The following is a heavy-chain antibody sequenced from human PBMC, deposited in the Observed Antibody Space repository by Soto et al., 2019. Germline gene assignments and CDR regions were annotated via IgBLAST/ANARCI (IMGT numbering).Heavy chain of an antibody. CDR2: ISAYNGNT. CDR3: ARGGTPIDY. Sequence: QVQLVQSGAEVKKPGASVKVSCKASGYTFTNFGISWVRQAPGQGLEWMGWISAYNGNTNYAQNFQGRVTMTTDTPTSTAYMGLRSLRSDDTAVYYWARGGTPIDYWGQGTLVTVSS. CDR1: GYTFTNFG. D-gene: IGHD3-16*01. V-gene: IGHV1-18*01. J-gene: IGHJ4*02.